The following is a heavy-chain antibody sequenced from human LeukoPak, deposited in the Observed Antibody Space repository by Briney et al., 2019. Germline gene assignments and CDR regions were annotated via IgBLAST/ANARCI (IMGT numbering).Heavy chain of an antibody. D-gene: IGHD5-12*01. CDR3: GRGVAPDY. CDR1: GVIFGDYY. CDR2: ISNSGTIM. J-gene: IGHJ4*02. Sequence: GGSLRLSCAASGVIFGDYYMSWIRQAPGKGLEWISYISNSGTIMYYADSVKGRFAISRDNARHSVFLQMNSLRAEDTAVYYCGRGVAPDYWGQGILVTVSS. V-gene: IGHV3-11*01.